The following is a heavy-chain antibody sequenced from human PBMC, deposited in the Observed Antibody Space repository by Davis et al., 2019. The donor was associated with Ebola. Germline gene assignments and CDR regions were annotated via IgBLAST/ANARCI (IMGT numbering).Heavy chain of an antibody. CDR1: GFAFSTYA. Sequence: GESLKISCVASGFAFSTYAMSWVRQAPGKGLEWISYISSSATRMYYADSVKGRFTISRDDAKNSLFLQMNSLRAEDTAVYYCVPGTWIRGQGSLVTVSS. CDR2: ISSSATRM. D-gene: IGHD5-18*01. CDR3: VPGTWI. V-gene: IGHV3-48*03. J-gene: IGHJ4*02.